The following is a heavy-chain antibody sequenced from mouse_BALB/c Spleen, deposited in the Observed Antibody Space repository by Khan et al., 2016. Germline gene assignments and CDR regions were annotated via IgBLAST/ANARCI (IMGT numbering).Heavy chain of an antibody. J-gene: IGHJ2*01. CDR2: ISYSGST. CDR3: ARTARIKY. Sequence: EVQLQESGPGLVKPSQSLSLTCTVTGYSITSGYGWNWIRQFPGNKLEWVGYISYSGSTNYNPSLKSPISITRDTSKNQFFLQVNSVTTGDTATYYCARTARIKYWGQGTTLTVSA. V-gene: IGHV3-2*02. CDR1: GYSITSGYG. D-gene: IGHD3-3*01.